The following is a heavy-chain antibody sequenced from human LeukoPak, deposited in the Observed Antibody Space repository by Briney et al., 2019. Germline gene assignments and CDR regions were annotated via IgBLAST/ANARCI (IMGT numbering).Heavy chain of an antibody. CDR1: GGSISSYYW. Sequence: TLSLTCTVSGGSISSYYWSWIRQPPGKALEWLALIYWNDDKRYSPSLKSRLTITKDTSKNQVVLTMTNMDPVDTATYYCAHSLKGIAAAVALNWFDPWGQGTLVTVSS. V-gene: IGHV2-5*01. CDR3: AHSLKGIAAAVALNWFDP. CDR2: IYWNDDK. J-gene: IGHJ5*02. D-gene: IGHD6-13*01.